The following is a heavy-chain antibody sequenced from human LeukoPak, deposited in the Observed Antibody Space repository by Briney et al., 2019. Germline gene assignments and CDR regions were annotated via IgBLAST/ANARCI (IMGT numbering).Heavy chain of an antibody. CDR1: GFMFSTYE. D-gene: IGHD2-15*01. V-gene: IGHV3-48*03. CDR3: ARSQDIVVVVAATPSWFDP. J-gene: IGHJ5*02. Sequence: GGSLRLSCAASGFMFSTYEMNWVRQAPGKGLEWLSYISYNGRSIYYADSVKGRFTISRDNAKNSLYLQMNSLRAEDTAVYYCARSQDIVVVVAATPSWFDPWGQGTLVTVSS. CDR2: ISYNGRSI.